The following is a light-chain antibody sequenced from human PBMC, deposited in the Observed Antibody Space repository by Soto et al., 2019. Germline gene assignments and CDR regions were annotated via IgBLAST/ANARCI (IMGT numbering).Light chain of an antibody. CDR3: QQYGSSPKT. J-gene: IGKJ1*01. CDR2: DAS. CDR1: QSVSSSY. Sequence: EIVLTQSPGTLSLSPGERATLSCRASQSVSSSYLAWYQQKPGQAPRLLIHDASNRATGIPDRFSGSGSGKDFTLTISRLEPEDFAVYYCQQYGSSPKTFGQGTKVDIK. V-gene: IGKV3-20*01.